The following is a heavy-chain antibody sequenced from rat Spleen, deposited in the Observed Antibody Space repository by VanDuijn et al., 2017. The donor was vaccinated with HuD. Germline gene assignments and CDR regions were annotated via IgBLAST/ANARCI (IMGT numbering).Heavy chain of an antibody. CDR2: ISYDGSST. CDR1: GFTFSDYY. V-gene: IGHV5-29*01. J-gene: IGHJ4*01. D-gene: IGHD1-6*01. CDR3: ARIGETTDYYPIGYVMDA. Sequence: EVQLVESDGGLVQPGRSLKLSCAASGFTFSDYYMAWVRQAPTKGLEWVATISYDGSSTYYRDSVKGRFTISRDNAKSTLYLQMDRLRSEDTATYYCARIGETTDYYPIGYVMDAWGQGASVTVSS.